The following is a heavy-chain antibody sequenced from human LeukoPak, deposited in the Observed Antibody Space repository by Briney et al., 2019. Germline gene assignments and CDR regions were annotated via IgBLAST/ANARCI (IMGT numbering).Heavy chain of an antibody. D-gene: IGHD2-2*02. CDR2: LSWNSGSI. V-gene: IGHV3-9*01. CDR3: AKSKTITTATIGALDY. Sequence: GRSLRLSCAASGFTFDDYAMHWVRQAPGKGLEWVSGLSWNSGSIGYADSVKGRFTISRDNAKNSLYLQMNSLRAEDTALYYCAKSKTITTATIGALDYWGQGTLVTVSS. CDR1: GFTFDDYA. J-gene: IGHJ4*02.